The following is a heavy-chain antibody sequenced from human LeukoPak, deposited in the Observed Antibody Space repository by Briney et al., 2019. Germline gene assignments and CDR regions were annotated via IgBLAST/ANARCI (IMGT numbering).Heavy chain of an antibody. V-gene: IGHV4-34*01. Sequence: SETLSLTCAVYGGSFSGYYWSWIRQPPGKGLEWIGEINHSGSTNYNPSLKSRVTISVDTSKNQFSLKLSSVTAADTAVYYCARESLGRYDILTGHYDYYYGMDVWGQGTTVTVSS. CDR3: ARESLGRYDILTGHYDYYYGMDV. CDR2: INHSGST. CDR1: GGSFSGYY. J-gene: IGHJ6*02. D-gene: IGHD3-9*01.